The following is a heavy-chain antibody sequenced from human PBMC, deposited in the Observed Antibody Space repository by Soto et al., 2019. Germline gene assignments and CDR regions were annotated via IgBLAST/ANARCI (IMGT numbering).Heavy chain of an antibody. V-gene: IGHV3-23*01. D-gene: IGHD5-12*01. Sequence: EVQLLESGGGSVQPGGSLRLSCAASGFNFNYYAMSWVRQAPGKGLEWVSAIRGSGVSTYSADSVKGRFTISKDTSKNTLYLQMNNLRVEDTGVYYCANDAGGFSGCDPFDYWGEGTLVTVSS. CDR2: IRGSGVST. CDR3: ANDAGGFSGCDPFDY. CDR1: GFNFNYYA. J-gene: IGHJ4*02.